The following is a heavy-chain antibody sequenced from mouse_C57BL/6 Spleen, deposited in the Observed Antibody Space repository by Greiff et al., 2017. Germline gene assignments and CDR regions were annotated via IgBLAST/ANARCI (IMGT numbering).Heavy chain of an antibody. CDR2: INPYYGGT. CDR1: GYTFTDYY. V-gene: IGHV1-19*01. Sequence: VQLKESGPVLVKPGASVKMSCKASGYTFTDYYMNWVKQSHGKSLEWIGVINPYYGGTSYNQKFKGKATLTVDKSSITAYMKLNSLTSEESAVYYCARESGGYFAMDCWGQVTSVTVSS. CDR3: ARESGGYFAMDC. J-gene: IGHJ4*01.